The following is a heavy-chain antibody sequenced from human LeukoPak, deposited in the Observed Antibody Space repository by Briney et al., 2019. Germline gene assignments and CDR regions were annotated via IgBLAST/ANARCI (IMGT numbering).Heavy chain of an antibody. J-gene: IGHJ5*02. Sequence: PSETLSLTCAVYGGSFSGYYWSWIRQPPGKGLEWIGEINHSGSTNYNPSLKSRVTISVDTSKNQFSLKLSSVTAADTAVYYCARHVRIAVAWFDPWGQGTLVTVSS. CDR3: ARHVRIAVAWFDP. CDR1: GGSFSGYY. D-gene: IGHD6-19*01. V-gene: IGHV4-34*01. CDR2: INHSGST.